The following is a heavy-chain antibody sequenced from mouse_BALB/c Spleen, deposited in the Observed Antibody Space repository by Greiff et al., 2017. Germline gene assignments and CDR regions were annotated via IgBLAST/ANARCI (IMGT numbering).Heavy chain of an antibody. CDR1: GYTFTSYW. V-gene: IGHV1-69*02. J-gene: IGHJ4*01. CDR2: IDPSDSYT. D-gene: IGHD1-1*01. CDR3: ARQGRRAMDY. Sequence: QVHVKQPGAELVKPGASVKLSCKASGYTFTSYWMHWVKQRPGQGLEWIGEIDPSDSYTNYNQKFKGKATLTVDKSSSTAYMQLSSLTSEDSAVYYCARQGRRAMDYWGQGTSVTVSS.